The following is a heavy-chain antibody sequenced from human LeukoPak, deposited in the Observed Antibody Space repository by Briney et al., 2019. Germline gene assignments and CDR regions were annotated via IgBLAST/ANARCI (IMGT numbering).Heavy chain of an antibody. CDR1: GYTLTELS. Sequence: ASVKVSCKVSGYTLTELSMHWVRQAPGKGLEWMGDFDPEDGETIYAQKFQGRVTMTEDTSTDTAYMELSSLRSEDTAVYYCATPRPGGWELRRLDYWGQGTLVTVSS. CDR3: ATPRPGGWELRRLDY. J-gene: IGHJ4*02. V-gene: IGHV1-24*01. D-gene: IGHD1-26*01. CDR2: FDPEDGET.